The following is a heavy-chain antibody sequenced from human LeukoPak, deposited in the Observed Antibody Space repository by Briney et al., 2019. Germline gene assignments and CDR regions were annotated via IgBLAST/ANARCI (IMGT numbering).Heavy chain of an antibody. CDR3: ARDPWIQLWLRPVYYYYYGMDV. Sequence: VASVKVSCKASGYTFTSYAMNWVRQAPGQWLEWMGWINTNTGNPTYAQGFTGRFVFSLDTSVSTAYLQISSLKAEDTAVYYCARDPWIQLWLRPVYYYYYGMDVWGQGTTVTVSS. CDR1: GYTFTSYA. J-gene: IGHJ6*02. V-gene: IGHV7-4-1*02. D-gene: IGHD5-18*01. CDR2: INTNTGNP.